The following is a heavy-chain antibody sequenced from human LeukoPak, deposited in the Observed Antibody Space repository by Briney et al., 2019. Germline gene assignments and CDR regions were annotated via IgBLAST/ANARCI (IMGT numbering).Heavy chain of an antibody. D-gene: IGHD2-2*01. CDR3: ARGGGVPAAILYYYYMDV. CDR1: GYTFTSYD. Sequence: VSVKVSCKAPGYTFTSYDINWVRQATGQGLEWMGWMNPNSGNTGYAQKFQGRVTMTRNTSISTAYMELSSLRSEDTAVYYCARGGGVPAAILYYYYMDVWGKGTTVTVSS. CDR2: MNPNSGNT. V-gene: IGHV1-8*01. J-gene: IGHJ6*03.